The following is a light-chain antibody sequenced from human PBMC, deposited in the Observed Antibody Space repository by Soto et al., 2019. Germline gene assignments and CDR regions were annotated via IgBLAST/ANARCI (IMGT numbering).Light chain of an antibody. J-gene: IGKJ2*01. V-gene: IGKV3-20*01. CDR2: GAS. CDR1: QSVTSNY. Sequence: EIVLTQSPGTLYLSPGERATLSCRASQSVTSNYLAWYQQKPGQAPGLLIYGASSRATGIPDRFSGSGSGTDFTLTISRLEPEDFAVYYCQQYASSPATFGQGTKLEIK. CDR3: QQYASSPAT.